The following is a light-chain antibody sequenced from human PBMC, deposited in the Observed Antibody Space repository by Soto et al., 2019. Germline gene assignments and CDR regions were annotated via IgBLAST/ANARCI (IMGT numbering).Light chain of an antibody. V-gene: IGKV1-39*01. Sequence: DIQMTQSPSSLSASVGDRVTITCRASQSISSYLNWYQQKPGKAPKLLIYAASSLQSGVPSRFSGSGSGTDFTLTISSLQPDDFATYYCQQSYSMPWTFGQGTKVDIK. CDR1: QSISSY. CDR3: QQSYSMPWT. CDR2: AAS. J-gene: IGKJ1*01.